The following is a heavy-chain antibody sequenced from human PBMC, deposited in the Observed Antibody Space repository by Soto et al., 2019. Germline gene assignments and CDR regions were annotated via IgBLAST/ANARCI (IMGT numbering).Heavy chain of an antibody. D-gene: IGHD3-22*01. CDR3: SRDSRPNYYDSSGYYWGDYYYGMDV. CDR1: GGSISSSNW. J-gene: IGHJ6*02. Sequence: SETLSLTCAVSGGSISSSNWWSWVRQPPGKGLEWIGEIYHSGSTNYNPSLKSRVNISVDKSKNQFSLKLSSVTASDTAVYYCSRDSRPNYYDSSGYYWGDYYYGMDVWGQGTTVTVSS. V-gene: IGHV4-4*02. CDR2: IYHSGST.